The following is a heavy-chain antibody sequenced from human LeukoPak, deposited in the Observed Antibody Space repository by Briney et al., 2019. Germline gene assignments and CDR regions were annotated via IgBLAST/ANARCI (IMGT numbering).Heavy chain of an antibody. J-gene: IGHJ3*02. V-gene: IGHV3-11*01. CDR1: GFTFSDYY. Sequence: GGSLRLSCAASGFTFSDYYMSWIRQAPGKGLEWVSYISSSGSTIYYADSVKGRFTISRDNAKNSLYLQMNSLRAEDTAVYYCATTYYDFWSGPPPLIWGQGTMVTVSS. D-gene: IGHD3-3*01. CDR3: ATTYYDFWSGPPPLI. CDR2: ISSSGSTI.